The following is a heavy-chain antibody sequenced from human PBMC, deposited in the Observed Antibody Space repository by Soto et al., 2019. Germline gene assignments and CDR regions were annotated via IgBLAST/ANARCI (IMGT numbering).Heavy chain of an antibody. CDR2: IYPGDSDT. V-gene: IGHV5-51*01. Sequence: GESLKISCKGSGDSCTNYCIGRVRQMTGKGLEWMGIIYPGDSDTRYSPSFQGQVTISADKSISTAYLQWSSLKASDTAMYYCVRRRYYGSGSQYYLDVSGKATTVTVSS. J-gene: IGHJ6*03. D-gene: IGHD3-10*01. CDR1: GDSCTNYC. CDR3: VRRRYYGSGSQYYLDV.